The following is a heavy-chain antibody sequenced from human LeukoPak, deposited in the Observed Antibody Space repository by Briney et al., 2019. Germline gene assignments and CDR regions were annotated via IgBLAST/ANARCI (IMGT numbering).Heavy chain of an antibody. V-gene: IGHV4-61*01. D-gene: IGHD6-13*01. Sequence: SETLSLTCNVSGGSINSISYYWGWIRQPPGRGLEWIGYNYYSGSASYNPSLKSRVTISLDTSKNQFSLKLNSVTAADTAVYYCAREMGYSTSSLRMGVWGQGTTVTVSS. J-gene: IGHJ6*02. CDR3: AREMGYSTSSLRMGV. CDR1: GGSINSISYY. CDR2: NYYSGSA.